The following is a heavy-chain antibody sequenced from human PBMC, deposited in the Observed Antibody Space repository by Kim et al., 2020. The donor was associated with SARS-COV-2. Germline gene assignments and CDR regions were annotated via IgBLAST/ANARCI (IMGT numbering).Heavy chain of an antibody. D-gene: IGHD2-2*01. J-gene: IGHJ3*02. CDR3: AREYCSSTSCYADAFDI. V-gene: IGHV3-48*03. CDR1: GFTFSSYE. CDR2: ISSSGSTI. Sequence: GGSLRLSCAASGFTFSSYEMNWVRQAPGKGLEWVSYISSSGSTIYYADSVKGRFTISRDNAKNSLYLQMNSLRAEDTAVYYCAREYCSSTSCYADAFDIWGQGTMVTVSS.